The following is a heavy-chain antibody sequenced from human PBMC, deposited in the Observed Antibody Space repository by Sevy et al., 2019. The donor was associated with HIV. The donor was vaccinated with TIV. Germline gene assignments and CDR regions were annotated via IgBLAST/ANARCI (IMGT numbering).Heavy chain of an antibody. J-gene: IGHJ4*02. D-gene: IGHD3-22*01. CDR3: ARGSRPPKGTYYYDSSGSIDY. V-gene: IGHV4-34*01. CDR1: GGSFSGYY. CDR2: INHSGST. Sequence: SETLSLTCAVYGGSFSGYYWSWIRQPPGKGLEWIGEINHSGSTNYNPSLKSRVTISVDTSKNQFSLKLSSVTAADTAVYYCARGSRPPKGTYYYDSSGSIDYWRQGTLVTVSS.